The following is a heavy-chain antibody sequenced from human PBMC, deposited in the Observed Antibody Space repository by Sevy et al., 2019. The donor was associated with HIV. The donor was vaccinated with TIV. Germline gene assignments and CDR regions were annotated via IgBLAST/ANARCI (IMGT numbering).Heavy chain of an antibody. V-gene: IGHV3-15*01. Sequence: GGSLRLSCAASGLTFTDAWMAWVRQAPGKGLEWVGRIRSNTDGGTTEYAAPLKGRFTISRDDSKNTLYLQMNILKSADTAVYYCTTDREYSDFKGGFDYWGRGALVTDSS. CDR3: TTDREYSDFKGGFDY. J-gene: IGHJ4*02. CDR1: GLTFTDAW. CDR2: IRSNTDGGTT. D-gene: IGHD4-17*01.